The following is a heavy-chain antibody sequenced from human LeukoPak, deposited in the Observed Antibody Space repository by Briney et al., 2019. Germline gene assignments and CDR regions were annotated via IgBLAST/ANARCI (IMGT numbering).Heavy chain of an antibody. CDR3: ASLDSSGYMLRY. J-gene: IGHJ4*02. CDR1: GGSISSSSYY. V-gene: IGHV4-39*07. D-gene: IGHD3-22*01. CDR2: IYYSGST. Sequence: PSETLSLTCTVSGGSISSSSYYWGWIRQPPGKGLEWIGSIYYSGSTYYNPSLKSRVTISVDTSKNQFSLKLSSVTAADTAVYYCASLDSSGYMLRYWGQGTLVTVSS.